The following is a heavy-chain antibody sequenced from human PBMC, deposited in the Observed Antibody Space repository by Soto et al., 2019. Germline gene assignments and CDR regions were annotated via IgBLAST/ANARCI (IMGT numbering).Heavy chain of an antibody. Sequence: ASVKVSCKAAGYTFTSYAMHWVRQAPGQRLEWMGWINAGNGNTKCSQKFQGRVTITRDTSASTAYMELSSLRSEDTAVYYCARVVAVATIRYYFDYWGQGTLVTVSS. CDR2: INAGNGNT. V-gene: IGHV1-3*01. J-gene: IGHJ4*02. CDR1: GYTFTSYA. D-gene: IGHD5-12*01. CDR3: ARVVAVATIRYYFDY.